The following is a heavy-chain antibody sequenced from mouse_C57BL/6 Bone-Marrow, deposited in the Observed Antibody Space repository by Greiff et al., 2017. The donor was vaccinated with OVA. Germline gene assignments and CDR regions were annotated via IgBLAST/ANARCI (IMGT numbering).Heavy chain of an antibody. CDR1: GFTFSSYG. CDR3: ARHIAPYDSLYAMDY. D-gene: IGHD2-4*01. J-gene: IGHJ4*01. Sequence: EVKLVESGGDLVKPGGSLKLSCAASGFTFSSYGMSWVRQTPDKRLEWVATISSGGSYTYYPDSVKGRFTISRDNAKNTLYLQMSSLKSEDTAMYYCARHIAPYDSLYAMDYWGQGTSVTVSS. V-gene: IGHV5-6*01. CDR2: ISSGGSYT.